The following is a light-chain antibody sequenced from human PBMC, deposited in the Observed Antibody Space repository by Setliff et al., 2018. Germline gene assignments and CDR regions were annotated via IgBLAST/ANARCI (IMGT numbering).Light chain of an antibody. J-gene: IGLJ1*01. Sequence: QSALAQPPSASGSPGQSVTISCTGTSSDIGDYNYVSWYQQHPDKAPKLMIYEVSKRPSGVPDRFSGSKSGNTASLTVSGLQAEDEADYYCCSYAGSSTYVFGTGTKGTVL. V-gene: IGLV2-8*01. CDR2: EVS. CDR1: SSDIGDYNY. CDR3: CSYAGSSTYV.